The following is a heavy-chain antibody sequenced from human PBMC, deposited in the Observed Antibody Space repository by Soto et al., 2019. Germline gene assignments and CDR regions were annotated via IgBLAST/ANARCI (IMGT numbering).Heavy chain of an antibody. D-gene: IGHD2-15*01. CDR1: GFTFSSYA. CDR2: ISYDGSNK. Sequence: GGSLRLSCAASGFTFSSYAMHWVRQAPGKGLEWVAVISYDGSNKYYADSVKGRFTISRDNSKNTLYLQMNSLRAEDTAVYYYARDKDRNGGSCYCIYWGQGTLVTVSS. V-gene: IGHV3-30-3*01. CDR3: ARDKDRNGGSCYCIY. J-gene: IGHJ4*02.